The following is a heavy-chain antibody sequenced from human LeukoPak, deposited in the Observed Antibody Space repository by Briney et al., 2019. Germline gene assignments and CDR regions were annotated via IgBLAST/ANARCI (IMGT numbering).Heavy chain of an antibody. CDR2: IYYSGST. V-gene: IGHV4-39*01. CDR1: GVSISSSNSY. Sequence: PSETLSLTCTVSGVSISSSNSYWGWIRQPPGKGLEWIGSIYYSGSTYYNPSLKSRVTISVDTSKNQFSLKLSSVTAADTAVYYCARPNYYGSGSQDYWGQGTLVTVSS. J-gene: IGHJ4*02. D-gene: IGHD3-10*01. CDR3: ARPNYYGSGSQDY.